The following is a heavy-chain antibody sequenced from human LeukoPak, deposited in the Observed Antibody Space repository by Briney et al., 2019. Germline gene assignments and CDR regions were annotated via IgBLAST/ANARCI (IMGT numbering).Heavy chain of an antibody. J-gene: IGHJ4*02. CDR2: ISSSSSYI. D-gene: IGHD2-15*01. V-gene: IGHV3-21*01. CDR3: ARSDCSGGSCYLDYGDYGFDH. CDR1: GFTFSSYS. Sequence: GGSLRLSCAASGFTFSSYSMNWVRQAPGKGLEWVSSISSSSSYIYYADSVKGRFTISRDNAKNSLYLQMNSLRAEDTAVHYCARSDCSGGSCYLDYGDYGFDHWGQGTLVTVSS.